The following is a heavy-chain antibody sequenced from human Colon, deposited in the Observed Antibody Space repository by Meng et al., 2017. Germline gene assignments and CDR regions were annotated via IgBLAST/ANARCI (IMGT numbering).Heavy chain of an antibody. D-gene: IGHD1-1*01. CDR3: ARGLNEGGLAHNWFDP. V-gene: IGHV4-31*02. Sequence: QGLLPESCPGPVKPSKHLSLPSTVSGGSLSSDTNYWTWIRQDPGKGLEWIGIINHSGSTYYNPSLKSRVTMSLDTSKQQFSLKLISVTAADTAVYFCARGLNEGGLAHNWFDPWGQGTLVTVSS. CDR2: INHSGST. CDR1: GGSLSSDTNY. J-gene: IGHJ5*02.